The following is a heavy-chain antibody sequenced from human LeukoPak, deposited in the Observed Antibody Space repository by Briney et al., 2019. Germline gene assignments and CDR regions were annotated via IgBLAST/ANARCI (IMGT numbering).Heavy chain of an antibody. Sequence: GGSLRLSCAASGFTFSSYAMSWVRQAPGKGLEWVSTISGSGGSTYYADSVKGRFTISRDNSKNTLYLQMNSLRAEDTAVYYCAKGSAYDFWSGYHPFDYWGQGTLVTVSS. CDR2: ISGSGGST. CDR3: AKGSAYDFWSGYHPFDY. D-gene: IGHD3-3*01. J-gene: IGHJ4*02. V-gene: IGHV3-23*01. CDR1: GFTFSSYA.